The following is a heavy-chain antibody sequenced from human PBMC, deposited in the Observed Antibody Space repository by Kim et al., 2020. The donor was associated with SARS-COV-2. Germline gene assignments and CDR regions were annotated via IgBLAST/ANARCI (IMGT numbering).Heavy chain of an antibody. V-gene: IGHV4-59*01. D-gene: IGHD3-22*01. J-gene: IGHJ4*02. Sequence: LKRRVTISVATSKNQFSRKLSSVTAADTAVYYCARYYYDSSGRGPYFDYWGQGTLVTVSS. CDR3: ARYYYDSSGRGPYFDY.